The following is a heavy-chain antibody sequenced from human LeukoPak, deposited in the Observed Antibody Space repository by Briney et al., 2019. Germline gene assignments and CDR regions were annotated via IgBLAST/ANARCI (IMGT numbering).Heavy chain of an antibody. V-gene: IGHV3-11*04. CDR2: ISNSGSSM. J-gene: IGHJ6*04. CDR3: AELGVTMIGGV. CDR1: GFTFSDYY. D-gene: IGHD3-10*02. Sequence: GGSLRLSCAASGFTFSDYYMSWIRQAPGKGLEWVSYISNSGSSMFYADSVKGRFTIFRDNAKNSLYLQMNSLRAEDTAVYYCAELGVTMIGGVWGKGTAVTISS.